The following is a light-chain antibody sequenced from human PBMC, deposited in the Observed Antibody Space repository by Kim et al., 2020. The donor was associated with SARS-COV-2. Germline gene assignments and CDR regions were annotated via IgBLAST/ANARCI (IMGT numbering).Light chain of an antibody. CDR1: QGISNY. Sequence: AAVGDRVTITCRTSQGISNYLAWYQQRPRKVPKVLIYAASTLQSGVPSRFSGSGSGTDFTLTISSLQPEDVATYYCQKYNSAPLTFGGGTNVDIK. CDR3: QKYNSAPLT. V-gene: IGKV1-27*01. J-gene: IGKJ4*01. CDR2: AAS.